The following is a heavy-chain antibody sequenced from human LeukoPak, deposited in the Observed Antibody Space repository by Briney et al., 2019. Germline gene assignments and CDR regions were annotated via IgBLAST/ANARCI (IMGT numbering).Heavy chain of an antibody. CDR2: IIPIFGTA. CDR3: APLNTWYFGFDY. J-gene: IGHJ4*02. Sequence: GASVKVSCKASGGTFSSYAISWVRQAPGQGLEWMGGIIPIFGTANYAQKFQGRVTITADESTSTAYMELSSLRSEDTAVYYCAPLNTWYFGFDYWGQGTLVTVSS. V-gene: IGHV1-69*13. D-gene: IGHD6-13*01. CDR1: GGTFSSYA.